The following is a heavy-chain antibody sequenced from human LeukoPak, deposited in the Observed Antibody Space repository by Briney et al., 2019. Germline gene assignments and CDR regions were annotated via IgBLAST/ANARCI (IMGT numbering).Heavy chain of an antibody. J-gene: IGHJ4*02. CDR3: ARDSSAGYFDY. CDR2: ISAYNGNT. V-gene: IGHV1-18*01. CDR1: GYTFTSYD. Sequence: ASLKLSCKASGYTFTSYDISWVRQAPGQGLEWIGWISAYNGNTNYAQKLQGRVTMTTDTSTSTAYMELRSLRSDDTAVYYCARDSSAGYFDYWGQGTLVTVSS.